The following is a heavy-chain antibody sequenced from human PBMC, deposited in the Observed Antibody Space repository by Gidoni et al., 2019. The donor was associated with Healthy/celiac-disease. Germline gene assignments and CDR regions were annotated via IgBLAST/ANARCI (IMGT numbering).Heavy chain of an antibody. D-gene: IGHD3-3*01. Sequence: EVQLLESGGGLVQPGGSLRLSCAASGFTFSSYAMSWVRQAPGKGLEWVSAISGSGGSTYYADSVKGRFTISRDNSKNTLYLQMNSLRAEDTAVYYCAKDGITIFGVVHTYNWFDPWGQGTLVTVSS. V-gene: IGHV3-23*01. CDR2: ISGSGGST. CDR3: AKDGITIFGVVHTYNWFDP. J-gene: IGHJ5*02. CDR1: GFTFSSYA.